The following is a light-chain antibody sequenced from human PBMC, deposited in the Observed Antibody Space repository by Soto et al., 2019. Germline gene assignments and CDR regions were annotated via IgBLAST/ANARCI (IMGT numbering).Light chain of an antibody. CDR1: SSDVGGYNY. Sequence: QSVLTQPASVSGSPGQSITISCTGTSSDVGGYNYVSWYQQHPGKAPKLMIYEVSNRPSGVSNRFSGSKSGNTASLTISGLQAEDEADYYCSSYTSSSTLDVFGTGTKPPS. CDR3: SSYTSSSTLDV. J-gene: IGLJ1*01. CDR2: EVS. V-gene: IGLV2-14*01.